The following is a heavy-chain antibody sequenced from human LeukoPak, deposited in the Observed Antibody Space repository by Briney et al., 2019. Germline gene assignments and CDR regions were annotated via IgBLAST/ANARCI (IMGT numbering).Heavy chain of an antibody. CDR1: GYTFTSYG. Sequence: ASVKVSCKASGYTFTSYGISWVRQAPGQGLEGMGWISAYNGNTNYAQKLQGRVTMTTDTSTSTAYMELRSLRSDDTAVYYCARVEDIVVVPAAMPHENWFDPWGQGTLVTVSS. D-gene: IGHD2-2*01. CDR3: ARVEDIVVVPAAMPHENWFDP. CDR2: ISAYNGNT. V-gene: IGHV1-18*04. J-gene: IGHJ5*02.